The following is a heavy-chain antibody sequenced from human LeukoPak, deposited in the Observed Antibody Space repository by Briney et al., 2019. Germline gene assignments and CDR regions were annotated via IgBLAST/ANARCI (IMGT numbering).Heavy chain of an antibody. CDR1: GFTFTSYA. V-gene: IGHV3-23*01. CDR2: LSGGDSST. D-gene: IGHD5-24*01. J-gene: IGHJ2*01. CDR3: ARHLQTIQKYFDL. Sequence: GSLRLSCAASGFTFTSYAMSWVRQAPGKGLEWVSTLSGGDSSTYYADSVKGRFIFSRDNSKNTLYLQMNSLRAEDTAVFYCARHLQTIQKYFDLWGRGTLVTVSS.